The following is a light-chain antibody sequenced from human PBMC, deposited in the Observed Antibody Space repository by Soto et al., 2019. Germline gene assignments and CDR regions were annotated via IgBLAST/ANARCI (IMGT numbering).Light chain of an antibody. CDR1: QSVSRN. V-gene: IGKV3-15*01. J-gene: IGKJ1*01. CDR2: GAF. CDR3: QQYNDWPLT. Sequence: EIVMTQSPATLSVSPGERATLSCRASQSVSRNLAWYQQKPGQAPRLLIYGAFTRATGIPARFSGTGSGTEFTLTISSLQSEDFALYYCQQYNDWPLTFGQGTKVDIK.